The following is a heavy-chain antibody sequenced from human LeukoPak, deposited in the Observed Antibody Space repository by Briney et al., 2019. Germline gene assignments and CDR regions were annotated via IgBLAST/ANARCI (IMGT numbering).Heavy chain of an antibody. CDR3: AKKLGSSQGDYFDY. Sequence: HPGGSLRLSCVASGFIFSRYAMSWVRQAPGKGLEWVSDSNNNGSGTSHADSVKGRVSVSRARSKNTLYMQMNSLRGGDAAVYYCAKKLGSSQGDYFDYWGQGTLVTVSS. CDR2: SNNNGSGT. D-gene: IGHD6-6*01. J-gene: IGHJ4*02. V-gene: IGHV3-23*01. CDR1: GFIFSRYA.